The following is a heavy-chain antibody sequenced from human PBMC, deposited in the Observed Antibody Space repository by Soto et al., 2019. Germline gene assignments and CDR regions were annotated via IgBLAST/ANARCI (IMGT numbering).Heavy chain of an antibody. CDR3: AEVVITRYFDY. D-gene: IGHD3-22*01. CDR1: GFSLSPSGVG. CDR2: IYWNDDK. V-gene: IGHV2-5*01. J-gene: IGHJ4*02. Sequence: SGPPLVNPTQTLTLTCTFSGFSLSPSGVGVGWIRQPPGKALEWLALIYWNDDKRYSPSLKSRLTITKDTSKNQVVLTMTNMDPVDTATYSSAEVVITRYFDYWGQGTLVTVSS.